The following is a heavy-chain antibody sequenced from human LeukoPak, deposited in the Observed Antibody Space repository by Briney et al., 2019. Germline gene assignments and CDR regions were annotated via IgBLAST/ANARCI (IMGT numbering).Heavy chain of an antibody. CDR1: GFTFSSCG. Sequence: PGGSLRLSCAASGFTFSSCGMHWVRQAPGKGLEWVAFIRYDGSNKYCADSVKGRYTISRDNSKNTLYLQMNSLRADDTAMYYCAKLYCGGDCYSLYYYYYMDVWGKGTTVTVSS. J-gene: IGHJ6*03. CDR3: AKLYCGGDCYSLYYYYYMDV. CDR2: IRYDGSNK. D-gene: IGHD2-21*02. V-gene: IGHV3-30*02.